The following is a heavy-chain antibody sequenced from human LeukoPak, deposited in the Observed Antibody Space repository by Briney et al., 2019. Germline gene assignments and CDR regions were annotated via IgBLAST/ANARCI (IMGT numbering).Heavy chain of an antibody. Sequence: PSETLSLTCAIYGESFNTFYWGWVRQPPGKGLEWIGEVDHRGKTSSNPSLKSRVIMSVDTSKTQFSLNLKSVTAADTAVYYCARLLTTVTIWSRWGQGTLVTVSS. J-gene: IGHJ4*02. CDR2: VDHRGKT. CDR3: ARLLTTVTIWSR. D-gene: IGHD4-17*01. CDR1: GESFNTFY. V-gene: IGHV4-34*01.